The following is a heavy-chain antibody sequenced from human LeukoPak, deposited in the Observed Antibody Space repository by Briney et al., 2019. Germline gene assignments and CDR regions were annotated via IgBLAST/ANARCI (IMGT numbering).Heavy chain of an antibody. J-gene: IGHJ6*03. V-gene: IGHV4-4*07. CDR1: GGSISSYY. CDR3: ARAIMTYYYDSSGYYYYYYYMDV. Sequence: PSETLSLTCTVSGGSISSYYWSWIRQPAGKGLEWIGRIYTSGSTNYNPSLKSRVTISVDKSKNQFSLKLSSATAADTAVYYCARAIMTYYYDSSGYYYYYYYMDVWGKGTTITVSS. CDR2: IYTSGST. D-gene: IGHD3-22*01.